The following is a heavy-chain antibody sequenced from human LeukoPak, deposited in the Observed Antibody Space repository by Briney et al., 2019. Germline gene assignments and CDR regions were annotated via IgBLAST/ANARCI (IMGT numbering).Heavy chain of an antibody. J-gene: IGHJ4*02. D-gene: IGHD3-16*01. CDR1: GYTFTGYY. Sequence: RASVKVSCKASGYTFTGYYMHWVRQAPGQGLEWMGWINPNSGGTNFAQKFQGRVTMTRDTSISTAYLELSRRRSDGTAVYYWALTFGGVGLDYWGQGTLVTVSS. V-gene: IGHV1-2*02. CDR2: INPNSGGT. CDR3: ALTFGGVGLDY.